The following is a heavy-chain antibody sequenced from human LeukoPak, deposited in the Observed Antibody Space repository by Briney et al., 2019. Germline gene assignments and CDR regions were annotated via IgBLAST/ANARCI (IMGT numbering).Heavy chain of an antibody. J-gene: IGHJ6*02. CDR1: GGTFSSYA. Sequence: KVSCKASGGTFSSYAISWVRQAPGQGLEWMGRIIPILGIAIYAQKFQGRVTMTEDTSTDTAYMELSSLRSEDTAVYYCATDQGGSGITNYYYGMDVWGQGTTVTVSS. CDR2: IIPILGIA. V-gene: IGHV1-69*04. CDR3: ATDQGGSGITNYYYGMDV. D-gene: IGHD3-10*01.